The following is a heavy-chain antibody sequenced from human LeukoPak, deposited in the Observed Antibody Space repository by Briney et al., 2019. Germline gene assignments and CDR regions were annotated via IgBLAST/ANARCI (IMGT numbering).Heavy chain of an antibody. D-gene: IGHD3-22*01. Sequence: SETLSPTCAVYGGSFSGYYWSWIRQPPGKGLEWIGEINHSGSTNYNPSLKSRVTISVDTSKNQFSLKLSSVTAADTAVYYCARLPITMIVALDYWGQGTLVTVSS. CDR2: INHSGST. V-gene: IGHV4-34*01. J-gene: IGHJ4*02. CDR1: GGSFSGYY. CDR3: ARLPITMIVALDY.